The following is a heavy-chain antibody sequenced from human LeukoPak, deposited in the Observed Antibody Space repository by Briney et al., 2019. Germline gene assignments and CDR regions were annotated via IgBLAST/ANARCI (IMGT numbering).Heavy chain of an antibody. V-gene: IGHV3-48*03. Sequence: GGSLRLSCAASGFTFSSYEMNWVRQAPGKGLEWVSYISSSGSTIYYADSLKGRLTISRDNAKNSLYLQMNSLRAEDTAVYYCASQYSSGWPPDYWGQGTLVTVSS. D-gene: IGHD6-19*01. CDR2: ISSSGSTI. CDR1: GFTFSSYE. CDR3: ASQYSSGWPPDY. J-gene: IGHJ4*02.